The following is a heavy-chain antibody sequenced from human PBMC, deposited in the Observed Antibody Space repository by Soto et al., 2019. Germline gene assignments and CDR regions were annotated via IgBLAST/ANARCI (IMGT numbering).Heavy chain of an antibody. CDR2: MNPNSGDT. CDR1: GYTFTSYD. CDR3: ERESTLVGGMDV. V-gene: IGHV1-8*01. D-gene: IGHD2-2*01. J-gene: IGHJ6*02. Sequence: QVQLVQSGTEVKKPGASVKVSCKASGYTFTSYDINWVRQATGQGLEWMGWMNPNSGDTNYAQKFQGRVTMTRNTSISTAYMELSSLTSGDTAVYYCERESTLVGGMDVWGQGTTVTASS.